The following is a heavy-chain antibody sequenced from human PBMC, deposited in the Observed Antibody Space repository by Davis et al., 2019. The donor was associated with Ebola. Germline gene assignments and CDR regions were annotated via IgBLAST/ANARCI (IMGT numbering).Heavy chain of an antibody. CDR1: GGSVSSYY. CDR3: ATFVLGYCSSGSCYNYFDD. Sequence: SETLSLTCTVSGGSVSSYYWSWIRQSPGKGLEWIGYIYYSGTTSYNPSLKSRVSISVDTSKNQFSLRLRSVTAADTAVYYCATFVLGYCSSGSCYNYFDDWGQGTLVTVSS. V-gene: IGHV4-59*02. J-gene: IGHJ4*02. D-gene: IGHD2-15*01. CDR2: IYYSGTT.